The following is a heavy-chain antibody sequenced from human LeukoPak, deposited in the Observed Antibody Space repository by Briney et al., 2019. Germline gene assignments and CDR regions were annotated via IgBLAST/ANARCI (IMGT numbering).Heavy chain of an antibody. CDR3: ASGPLATAMNAY. J-gene: IGHJ4*02. CDR1: GYSLTSYW. D-gene: IGHD5-18*01. Sequence: ESLKISCKGSGYSLTSYWIGWVRQMPGKGLELMWIIYPCDSDTRYSPSFQGQVTISAAQSITTAYLHCSRLPPSDTAMYYCASGPLATAMNAYWGQGTLVTVSS. CDR2: IYPCDSDT. V-gene: IGHV5-51*01.